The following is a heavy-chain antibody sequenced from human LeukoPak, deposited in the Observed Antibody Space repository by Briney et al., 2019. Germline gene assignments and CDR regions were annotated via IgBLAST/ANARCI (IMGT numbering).Heavy chain of an antibody. Sequence: SETLSLTCTVSGGSISSYYWSWIRQPAGKGLEWIGRIYTSGSTNYNPSLKSRVTISVDTSKNQFSLKLSSVTAADTAVYYCARGLRVRKYSSGPYYYYGMDVWGQGTTVTVSS. J-gene: IGHJ6*02. V-gene: IGHV4-4*07. CDR1: GGSISSYY. CDR3: ARGLRVRKYSSGPYYYYGMDV. CDR2: IYTSGST. D-gene: IGHD6-19*01.